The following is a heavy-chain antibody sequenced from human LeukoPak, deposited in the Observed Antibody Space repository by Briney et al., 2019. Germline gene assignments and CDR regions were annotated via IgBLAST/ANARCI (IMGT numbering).Heavy chain of an antibody. Sequence: SETLSLTCTVSGGSISSGGYYWSWIRQHPGKGLEWIGYIYYSGSTYYNPSLKSRVTISVDTSKNQFSLKLSSVTAADTAVYYCARDGATTQYCSGGSCYGGGAFDIWGQGTMVTVSS. CDR3: ARDGATTQYCSGGSCYGGGAFDI. CDR1: GGSISSGGYY. V-gene: IGHV4-31*03. D-gene: IGHD2-15*01. J-gene: IGHJ3*02. CDR2: IYYSGST.